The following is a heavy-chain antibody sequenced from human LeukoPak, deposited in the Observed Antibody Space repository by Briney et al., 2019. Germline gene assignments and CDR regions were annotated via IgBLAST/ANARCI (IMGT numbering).Heavy chain of an antibody. J-gene: IGHJ3*02. D-gene: IGHD3-10*01. Sequence: PSETLSLTCTVSGHSISGSGYYWNWLRQRPEKGLEWIGYIYDSGTTYYNPSLESRVTMSVDTSKNQFSLKLISVTAADTAVYYCARVDGSWAFDIWGQGTLVTFSS. CDR1: GHSISGSGYY. CDR2: IYDSGTT. CDR3: ARVDGSWAFDI. V-gene: IGHV4-31*02.